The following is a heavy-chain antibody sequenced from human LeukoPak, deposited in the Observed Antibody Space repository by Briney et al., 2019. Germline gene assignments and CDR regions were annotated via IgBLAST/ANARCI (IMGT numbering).Heavy chain of an antibody. CDR1: GYTFTGYY. CDR3: ARWLAYCGGDCYPDGDY. V-gene: IGHV1-2*02. D-gene: IGHD2-21*02. J-gene: IGHJ4*02. Sequence: GASVKVSCKASGYTFTGYYMHWVRQAPGQGLEWMGWINPNSGGTNYAQKFQGRVTMTRDTSISTAYMELSRLRSDDTAVYYCARWLAYCGGDCYPDGDYWGQGTLVTVSS. CDR2: INPNSGGT.